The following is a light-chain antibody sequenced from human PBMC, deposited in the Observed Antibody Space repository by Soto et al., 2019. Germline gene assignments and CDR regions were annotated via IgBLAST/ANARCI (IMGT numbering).Light chain of an antibody. V-gene: IGKV3-11*01. J-gene: IGKJ1*01. CDR2: DAS. CDR3: QQRSSWPWT. CDR1: QSVGSF. Sequence: EIVLTQSPATLSLSPGERATLSCRASQSVGSFLAWYQQKPGQAPRLLIYDASNRATGIPARFSGSGSGTDFTLTISSLEPEDFAVYYCQQRSSWPWTVGQGTKVEIK.